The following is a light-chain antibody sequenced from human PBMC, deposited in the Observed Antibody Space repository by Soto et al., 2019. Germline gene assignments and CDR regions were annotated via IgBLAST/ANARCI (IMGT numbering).Light chain of an antibody. J-gene: IGKJ5*01. V-gene: IGKV3-15*01. Sequence: EMVITQSPATLSVTPGERATLSCRASQSVSSNLAWYQQKPGQAPRLLIYGASTRATGIPARFSGSGSGTDFTLTISSLQPEDFATYYCQQVNSYPQTFGQGTRLEI. CDR2: GAS. CDR3: QQVNSYPQT. CDR1: QSVSSN.